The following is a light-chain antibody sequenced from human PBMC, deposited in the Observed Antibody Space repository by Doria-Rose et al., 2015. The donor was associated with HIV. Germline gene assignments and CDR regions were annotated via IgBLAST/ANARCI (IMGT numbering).Light chain of an antibody. V-gene: IGKV3-20*01. CDR3: HQYGTSWT. Sequence: DIVLTQSPGTLSLSPGERATLSCRASQSFSSTYLAWYQQKRGQAPSLLIYDGSTRATGIPDRYSASGSGTDFTLTINRLEPEDFALYYCHQYGTSWTFGQGTKVEI. CDR1: QSFSSTY. J-gene: IGKJ1*01. CDR2: DGS.